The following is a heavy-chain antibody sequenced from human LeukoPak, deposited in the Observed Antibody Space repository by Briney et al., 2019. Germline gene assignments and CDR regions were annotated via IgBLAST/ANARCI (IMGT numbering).Heavy chain of an antibody. D-gene: IGHD4-17*01. CDR2: IYPSGTT. V-gene: IGHV4-4*07. CDR3: AGHPTYNGDYAYFKY. CDR1: GDSIKSYY. Sequence: PSENLSLTCTVSGDSIKSYYWTWIRQPAGKGLEWIGRIYPSGTTNDSPSLKSRLTMSLDTSKNQFSLKLNSVNAADTAVYFCAGHPTYNGDYAYFKYWGQGTLVTVSS. J-gene: IGHJ1*01.